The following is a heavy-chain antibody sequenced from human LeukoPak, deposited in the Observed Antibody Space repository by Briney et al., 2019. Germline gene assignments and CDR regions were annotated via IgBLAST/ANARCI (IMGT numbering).Heavy chain of an antibody. V-gene: IGHV3-30*02. CDR1: GFTFSRHG. Sequence: GGSLRLSCAASGFTFSRHGMHWVRQAPGKGLEWVAFIRYDASDKYYADSVKGRFTISRDNAKNSLYLQMNSLRAEDTAVYYCARVIAVGAGDYWGQGTLVTVSS. D-gene: IGHD6-19*01. CDR3: ARVIAVGAGDY. CDR2: IRYDASDK. J-gene: IGHJ4*02.